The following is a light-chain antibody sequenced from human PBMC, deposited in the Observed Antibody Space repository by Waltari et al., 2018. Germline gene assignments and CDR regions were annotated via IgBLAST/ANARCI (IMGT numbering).Light chain of an antibody. Sequence: DIQMTQSPSTLSAFVGDRVTITCRASQSISTWLAWYQQKPGKAPKLLIYNASTLDSGVPSRFSGSGSGTEFTLTISSLQPDDFATYYCQQYDGNSRTFGQGTRVEIK. V-gene: IGKV1-5*03. CDR3: QQYDGNSRT. CDR2: NAS. J-gene: IGKJ1*01. CDR1: QSISTW.